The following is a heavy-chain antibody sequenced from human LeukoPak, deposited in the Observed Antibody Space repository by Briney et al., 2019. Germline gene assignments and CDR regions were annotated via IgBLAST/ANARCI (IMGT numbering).Heavy chain of an antibody. V-gene: IGHV4-59*12. CDR1: GGSISSYY. D-gene: IGHD4-17*01. CDR2: IYYSGST. CDR3: ARDVGAHQPRFDP. J-gene: IGHJ5*02. Sequence: SETLSLTCTVSGGSISSYYWSWIRQPPGKGLEWIGYIYYSGSTNYNPSLKSRVTISVDTSKNQFSLKLSSVTAADTAVYYCARDVGAHQPRFDPWGHGTLVTVFS.